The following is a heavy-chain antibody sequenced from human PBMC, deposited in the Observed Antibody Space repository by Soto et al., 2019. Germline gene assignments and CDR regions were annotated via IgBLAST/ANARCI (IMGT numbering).Heavy chain of an antibody. CDR3: ARREKTAAGYFDY. Sequence: SETLSLTCTVSGGSTSSSSYYWGWVRQPPGKGLEWIGNIYYSGITYYNPSLKSRVTISVDTSKNHFSLKLSSVTAADTAVYYCARREKTAAGYFDYWGQGTLVTVSS. CDR1: GGSTSSSSYY. V-gene: IGHV4-39*02. J-gene: IGHJ4*02. CDR2: IYYSGIT. D-gene: IGHD6-13*01.